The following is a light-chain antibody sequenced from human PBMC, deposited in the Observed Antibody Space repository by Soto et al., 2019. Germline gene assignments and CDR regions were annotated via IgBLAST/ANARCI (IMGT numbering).Light chain of an antibody. V-gene: IGKV1-39*01. Sequence: DIQMTQSPSSLSASVGDRVTITCRASQTINTYLNWYQQTPGKAPKLLIYAAFSLQSGVPSRFSGSGSGTDFTLTISSLHPEDSATYYCQQFHSYPITFGQGTRLDIK. J-gene: IGKJ5*01. CDR2: AAF. CDR3: QQFHSYPIT. CDR1: QTINTY.